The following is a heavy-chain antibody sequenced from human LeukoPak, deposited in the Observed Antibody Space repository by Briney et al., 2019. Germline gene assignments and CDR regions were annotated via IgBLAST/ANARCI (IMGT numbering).Heavy chain of an antibody. V-gene: IGHV4-59*01. CDR3: AREGRSGIAAAGQNDAFDI. CDR2: IYYSGST. CDR1: GGSISSYY. Sequence: SETLSLTCTVSGGSISSYYWSWLRQPPGKGLEWLGYIYYSGSTNYNPSLKSRVTISVDTSKNQFSLKLSSVTAADTAVYYCAREGRSGIAAAGQNDAFDIWGQGTMVTVSS. D-gene: IGHD6-13*01. J-gene: IGHJ3*02.